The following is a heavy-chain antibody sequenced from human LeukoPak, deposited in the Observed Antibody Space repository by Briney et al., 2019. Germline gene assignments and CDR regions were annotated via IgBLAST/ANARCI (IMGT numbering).Heavy chain of an antibody. J-gene: IGHJ4*02. Sequence: PGGSLRLSCAASGFTFSSYEMNWVRQAPGKGLEWVSYISSSGSTIYYADSVKGRFTISRDNSKNTLYLQMNSLRAEDTAVYYCARDSVDDILTEGSFGYWGQGTLVTVSS. CDR3: ARDSVDDILTEGSFGY. CDR1: GFTFSSYE. CDR2: ISSSGSTI. V-gene: IGHV3-48*03. D-gene: IGHD3-9*01.